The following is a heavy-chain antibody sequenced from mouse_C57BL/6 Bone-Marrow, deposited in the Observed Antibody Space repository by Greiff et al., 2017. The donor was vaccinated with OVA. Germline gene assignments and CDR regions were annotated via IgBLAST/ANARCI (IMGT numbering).Heavy chain of an antibody. Sequence: EVKVEASGGDLVKPGGSLKLSCAASGFTFSSYGMSWVRQTPDKRLEWVATISRGGSYTYYPDRVKGRFTISRDNAKNTLYLQMSSLKSEDTAMYYWARHGDYGSFFDYWGQGTTLTVSS. J-gene: IGHJ2*01. CDR2: ISRGGSYT. CDR1: GFTFSSYG. V-gene: IGHV5-6*02. CDR3: ARHGDYGSFFDY. D-gene: IGHD1-1*01.